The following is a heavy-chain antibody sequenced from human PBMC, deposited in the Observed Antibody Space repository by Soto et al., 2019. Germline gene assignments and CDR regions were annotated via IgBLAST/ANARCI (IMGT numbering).Heavy chain of an antibody. Sequence: GGSLRLSCAASGFTFSSYAMSWVRQAPGKGLEWVSAISGSGGSTYYADSVKGRFTIARDNSKNTLYLQMNSLRAEDTAVYYCAKDGTIHPDSSSDAFDIWGQGTMVTVSS. D-gene: IGHD6-6*01. CDR3: AKDGTIHPDSSSDAFDI. CDR1: GFTFSSYA. CDR2: ISGSGGST. J-gene: IGHJ3*02. V-gene: IGHV3-23*01.